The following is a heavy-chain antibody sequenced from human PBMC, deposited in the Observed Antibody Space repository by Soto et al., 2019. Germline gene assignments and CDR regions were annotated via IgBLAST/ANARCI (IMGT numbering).Heavy chain of an antibody. D-gene: IGHD3-3*02. CDR3: ARLPHIYGAYYNY. V-gene: IGHV5-51*01. CDR1: GYSYTSYW. J-gene: IGHJ4*02. CDR2: IYPGDSDT. Sequence: PGESLKIPCQGSGYSYTSYWIAWVRHLPGKGLEWIGIIYPGDSDTRYRPSFQGQVTISADKSISTASLQWSSMKASDTAMYYWARLPHIYGAYYNYWGQGTLVTVSS.